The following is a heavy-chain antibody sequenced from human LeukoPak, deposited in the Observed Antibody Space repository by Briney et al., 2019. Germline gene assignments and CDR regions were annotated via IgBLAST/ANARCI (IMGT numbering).Heavy chain of an antibody. CDR1: GLTFRNYG. CDR2: ITDDGSDK. Sequence: PGKSLRLSCAASGLTFRNYGMDWVRQAPGKGLEWVAVITDDGSDKYYAESVKGRFTISRDNSKNTVYLQMNNLRIEDTALYYCAKDLKKWELSFDSWGQGTLVTVSS. J-gene: IGHJ4*02. V-gene: IGHV3-30*18. CDR3: AKDLKKWELSFDS. D-gene: IGHD1-26*01.